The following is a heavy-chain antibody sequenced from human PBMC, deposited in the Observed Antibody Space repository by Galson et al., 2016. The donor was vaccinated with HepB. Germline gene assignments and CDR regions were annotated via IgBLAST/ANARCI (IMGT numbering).Heavy chain of an antibody. J-gene: IGHJ3*02. V-gene: IGHV4-59*01. CDR3: ARDDSSGRYAPGAFDT. CDR1: GGSIRSYY. Sequence: SETLSLTCTVSGGSIRSYYWSWIRQPPGKGLEWIGYIYYNGSTNYNPSLKSRVTISVDTSKNQFSLKLRSVTAADTAVYYCARDDSSGRYAPGAFDTRGQGTMVTCSS. CDR2: IYYNGST. D-gene: IGHD6-19*01.